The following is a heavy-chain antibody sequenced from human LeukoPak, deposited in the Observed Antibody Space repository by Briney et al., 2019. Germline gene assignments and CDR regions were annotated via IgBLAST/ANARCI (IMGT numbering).Heavy chain of an antibody. D-gene: IGHD1-1*01. CDR1: SDSMTSYY. V-gene: IGHV4-4*07. J-gene: IGHJ6*03. Sequence: PSETLSLTCTVSSDSMTSYYWSWIRQPAGKGLEWIGRIYTSGSTNYYPSLKSRVIMSAGTSKNQFSLELSSVTAADTAVYYCARALRVGWNDGRLSYMDVWGKGTMVTVSS. CDR3: ARALRVGWNDGRLSYMDV. CDR2: IYTSGST.